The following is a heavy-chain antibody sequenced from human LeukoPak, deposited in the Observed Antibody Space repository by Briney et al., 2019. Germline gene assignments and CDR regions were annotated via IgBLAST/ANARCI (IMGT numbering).Heavy chain of an antibody. CDR1: GYKFTGYY. J-gene: IGHJ6*03. CDR3: ARDFIVVVPAANYYYYYMDV. D-gene: IGHD2-2*01. Sequence: ASVKVSCRASGYKFTGYYMHWVRQAPGQGLEWMGWINPNSGGTNYAQKFQGRVTMTRDTSISTAYMELSRLRSDDTAVYYCARDFIVVVPAANYYYYYMDVWGKGTTVTVSS. CDR2: INPNSGGT. V-gene: IGHV1-2*02.